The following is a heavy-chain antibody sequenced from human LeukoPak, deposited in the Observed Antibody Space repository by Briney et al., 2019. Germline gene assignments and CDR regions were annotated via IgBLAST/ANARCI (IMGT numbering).Heavy chain of an antibody. CDR1: GGSISSSSYY. V-gene: IGHV4-39*01. D-gene: IGHD3-22*01. CDR3: ARKGYTYYYDSSGYYPFDY. J-gene: IGHJ4*02. CDR2: IYYSGST. Sequence: SETLSLTCIVSGGSISSSSYYWGWIRQPPGKGLEWIGSIYYSGSTYYNPSLKSRVTISVDTSKNQFSLKLSSVTAADTAVYYCARKGYTYYYDSSGYYPFDYWGQGTLVTVSS.